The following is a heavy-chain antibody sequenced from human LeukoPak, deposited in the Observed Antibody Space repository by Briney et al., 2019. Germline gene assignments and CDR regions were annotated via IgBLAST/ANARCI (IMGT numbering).Heavy chain of an antibody. D-gene: IGHD3-22*01. CDR3: ARAGKYYYDSSGYPLPSYWIDP. V-gene: IGHV4-30-2*01. J-gene: IGHJ5*02. CDR1: GGSISSGGYS. Sequence: SQTLSLTCAVSGGSISSGGYSWSWIRQPPGKGLEWIGYIYHSGSTYYNPSLKSRVTISVDRSKNQFSLKLSSVTAADTAVYYCARAGKYYYDSSGYPLPSYWIDPWGQGTLVTVSS. CDR2: IYHSGST.